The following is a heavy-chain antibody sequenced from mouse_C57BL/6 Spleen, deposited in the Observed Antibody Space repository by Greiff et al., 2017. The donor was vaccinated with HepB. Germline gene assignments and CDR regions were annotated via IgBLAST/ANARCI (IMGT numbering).Heavy chain of an antibody. J-gene: IGHJ2*01. CDR2: ISYDGSN. V-gene: IGHV3-6*01. CDR1: GYSITSGYY. Sequence: DVQLQESGPGLVKPSQSLSLTCSVTGYSITSGYYWNWIRQFPGNKLEWMGYISYDGSNNYNPSLKNRISITRDTSKNQFFLKLNSVTTEDTATYYCAREGYDGYVDYWGQGTTLTVSS. D-gene: IGHD2-3*01. CDR3: AREGYDGYVDY.